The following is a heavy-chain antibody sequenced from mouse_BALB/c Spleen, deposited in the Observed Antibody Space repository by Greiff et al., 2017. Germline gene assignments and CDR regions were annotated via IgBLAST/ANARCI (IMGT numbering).Heavy chain of an antibody. J-gene: IGHJ2*01. CDR3: TRDLQDYFDY. V-gene: IGHV5-6-4*01. CDR2: ISSGGSYT. Sequence: EVKLVESGGGLVKPGGSLKLSCAASGFTFSSYTMSWVRQTPEKRLEWVATISSGGSYTYYPDSVKGRFTISRDNAKNTLYLQMSSLKSEDTAMYYCTRDLQDYFDYWGQGTTLTVSS. D-gene: IGHD3-2*02. CDR1: GFTFSSYT.